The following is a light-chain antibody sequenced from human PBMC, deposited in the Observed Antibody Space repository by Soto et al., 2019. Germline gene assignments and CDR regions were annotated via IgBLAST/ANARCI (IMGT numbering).Light chain of an antibody. CDR2: CTS. CDR1: QSISYY. V-gene: IGKV1-39*01. J-gene: IGKJ1*01. CDR3: QQSYSTTWT. Sequence: DIQMTQSPSSLSASVGDRVTITCRASQSISYYLNWYQQKPGKAPKLVIYCTSSLQSGVPSRFSGSGSGTDFSLSISSLQPEDFATYYCQQSYSTTWTFGQGTKVEIK.